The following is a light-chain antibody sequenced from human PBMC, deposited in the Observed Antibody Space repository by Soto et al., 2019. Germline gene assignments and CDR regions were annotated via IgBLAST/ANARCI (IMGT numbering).Light chain of an antibody. Sequence: EIVLTQSPGTLSLSPGERATLSCRASQSVSSSYLAWYQQKPGQAPRLLMYGASSRATGIPDRLSGSGSGTDFTLTISRLEPEDFAVYYCQQYGSHPRTFGSWTKVDIK. V-gene: IGKV3-20*01. J-gene: IGKJ3*01. CDR2: GAS. CDR1: QSVSSSY. CDR3: QQYGSHPRT.